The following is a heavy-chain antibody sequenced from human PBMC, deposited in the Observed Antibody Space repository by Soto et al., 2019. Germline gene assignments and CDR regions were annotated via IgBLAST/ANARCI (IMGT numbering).Heavy chain of an antibody. V-gene: IGHV3-15*07. D-gene: IGHD6-13*01. Sequence: SVSNAWMNWVRQAPGKGLEWVGRIKSKTDGGTTDYAAPVKGRFTISRDDSKNTLYLQMNSLKTEDTAVYYCTTDSLRRAAAGHTFDYWGQGTLVTVSS. CDR2: IKSKTDGGTT. CDR1: SVSNAW. J-gene: IGHJ4*02. CDR3: TTDSLRRAAAGHTFDY.